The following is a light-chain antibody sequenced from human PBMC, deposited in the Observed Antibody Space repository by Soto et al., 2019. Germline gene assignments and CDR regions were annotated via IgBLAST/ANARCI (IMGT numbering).Light chain of an antibody. J-gene: IGKJ1*01. CDR1: QSVLYSSNNKNY. Sequence: DIVMTQSPDSLAVSLGERATINCKSSQSVLYSSNNKNYLAWYQQKPGQPPKLLIYWASTRESGVPDRFSGSGSGKDFTLTISSPQAEDVAVYYCQQYYSTPWTFGQGTKVEIK. CDR2: WAS. CDR3: QQYYSTPWT. V-gene: IGKV4-1*01.